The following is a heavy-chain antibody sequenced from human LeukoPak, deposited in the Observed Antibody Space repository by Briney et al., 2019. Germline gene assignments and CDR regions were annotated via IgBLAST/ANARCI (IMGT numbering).Heavy chain of an antibody. V-gene: IGHV3-30*02. Sequence: QPGGSLRLSCAASGFIFSSYGMHWVRQAPDKGLEWVAFIRYDGSRKYYADSVKGRFTISRDNAKNSLYLQMNSLRAEDTAVYYCATIYSSSGDYWGQGTLVTVSS. CDR2: IRYDGSRK. CDR3: ATIYSSSGDY. J-gene: IGHJ4*02. CDR1: GFIFSSYG. D-gene: IGHD6-6*01.